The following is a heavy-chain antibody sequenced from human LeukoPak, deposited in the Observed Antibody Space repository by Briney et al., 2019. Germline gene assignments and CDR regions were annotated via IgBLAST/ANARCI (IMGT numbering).Heavy chain of an antibody. CDR3: ARHTGYRAVVDY. CDR2: INHSGST. V-gene: IGHV4-34*01. J-gene: IGHJ4*02. D-gene: IGHD6-13*01. CDR1: GGSFSGYY. Sequence: SETLSLTCAVYGGSFSGYYWSWIRQPPGKGLEWIGEINHSGSTNYNPSLKSRVTISVDTSKNQFSLKLSSVTAADTAVYYCARHTGYRAVVDYWGQGTLVTVSS.